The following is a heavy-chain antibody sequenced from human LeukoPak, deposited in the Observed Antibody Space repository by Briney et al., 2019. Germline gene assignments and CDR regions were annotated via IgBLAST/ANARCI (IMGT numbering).Heavy chain of an antibody. CDR1: GYTFTGYY. J-gene: IGHJ4*02. CDR2: INPNSGGT. D-gene: IGHD1-26*01. CDR3: ARDPSGSYPDY. Sequence: ASVKVSCRASGYTFTGYYMHLVRQAPGQGLEWMGWINPNSGGTNYAQKFQGRVTMTRDTSISTAYMELSRLRSDDTAVYYCARDPSGSYPDYWGQGTLVTVSS. V-gene: IGHV1-2*02.